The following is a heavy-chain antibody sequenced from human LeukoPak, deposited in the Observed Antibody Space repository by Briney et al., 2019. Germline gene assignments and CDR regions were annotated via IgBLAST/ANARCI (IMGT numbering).Heavy chain of an antibody. J-gene: IGHJ2*01. CDR2: ISGSGGST. CDR1: GFTFDIYA. V-gene: IGHV3-23*01. D-gene: IGHD3-10*01. Sequence: GGSLRLSCAASGFTFDIYAMSWVRQAPGKGLEWVSGISGSGGSTYYADSVKGRFTISRDNSKNTLSLQMNSLRAEDTAVYYCARSGVRGVRLAYWYFDLWGRGTLVTVSS. CDR3: ARSGVRGVRLAYWYFDL.